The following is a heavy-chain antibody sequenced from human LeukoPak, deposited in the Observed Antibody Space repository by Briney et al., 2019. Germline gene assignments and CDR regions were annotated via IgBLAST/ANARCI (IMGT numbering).Heavy chain of an antibody. V-gene: IGHV3-21*01. Sequence: PGGSLRLSCAASGFSFSSYNMNWVRQTPGKGLEWVSSITSSSTYTFYADSVKGRFTISRDNAKNTLYLQMNSLRAEDTAVYYCAREYCSGGSCLYFQHWGQGTLVTVSS. J-gene: IGHJ1*01. CDR3: AREYCSGGSCLYFQH. CDR1: GFSFSSYN. D-gene: IGHD2-15*01. CDR2: ITSSSTYT.